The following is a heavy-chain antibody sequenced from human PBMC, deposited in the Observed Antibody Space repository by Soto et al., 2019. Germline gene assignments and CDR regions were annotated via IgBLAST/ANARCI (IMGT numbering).Heavy chain of an antibody. D-gene: IGHD1-26*01. CDR2: IYNSGST. J-gene: IGHJ4*02. V-gene: IGHV4-59*08. CDR3: ARRYGSAIDY. CDR1: GGSISSYY. Sequence: PSETLSLTCTVSGGSISSYYWSWIRQPPGKGLEWIGYIYNSGSTNCNPSLKSRVTISVDTSKNQFSLKLSSVTAADTAVYYCARRYGSAIDYWGQGTLVTVSS.